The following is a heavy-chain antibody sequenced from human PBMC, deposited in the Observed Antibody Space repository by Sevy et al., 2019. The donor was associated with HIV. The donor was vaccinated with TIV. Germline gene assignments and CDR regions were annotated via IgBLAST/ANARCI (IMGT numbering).Heavy chain of an antibody. CDR3: AKEASSAGGFDY. CDR1: GFTFSSYA. CDR2: ISGSGGST. Sequence: GGSLRLSCAASGFTFSSYAISWVRQAPGKGLEWVSAISGSGGSTYYADSVNGRFTISRDNSKNTLYLQMNSLRAEDSAVYYCAKEASSAGGFDYWGQGTLVTVSS. D-gene: IGHD6-19*01. J-gene: IGHJ4*02. V-gene: IGHV3-23*01.